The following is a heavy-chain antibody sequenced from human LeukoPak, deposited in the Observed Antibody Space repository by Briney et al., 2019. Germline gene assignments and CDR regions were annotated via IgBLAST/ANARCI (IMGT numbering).Heavy chain of an antibody. CDR1: GVSITSNY. J-gene: IGHJ4*02. CDR2: THHSGAT. CDR3: ARSSGHSYGDFDY. D-gene: IGHD5-18*01. Sequence: KPSETLSLTCSVSGVSITSNYWSWIRQPPGKGLEWLGYTHHSGATSYNPSLKSRSTMSLDTSNNRFSLKLSSVTAADTAVYYCARSSGHSYGDFDYWGQGNLVTVSS. V-gene: IGHV4-59*01.